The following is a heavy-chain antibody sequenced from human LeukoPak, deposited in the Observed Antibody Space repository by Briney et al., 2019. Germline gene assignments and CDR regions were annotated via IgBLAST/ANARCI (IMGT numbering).Heavy chain of an antibody. V-gene: IGHV3-20*04. J-gene: IGHJ3*02. Sequence: GGSLRLSCAASGFTFDDYGMSWVRQAPGKGLERVSGINWNGGSTDYADSVKGRFTISRDNAKNSLYLQMNSLRAEDTALYYCARGGDSSGWLVDTSAFDIWGQGTIFTVSS. CDR2: INWNGGST. D-gene: IGHD6-19*01. CDR3: ARGGDSSGWLVDTSAFDI. CDR1: GFTFDDYG.